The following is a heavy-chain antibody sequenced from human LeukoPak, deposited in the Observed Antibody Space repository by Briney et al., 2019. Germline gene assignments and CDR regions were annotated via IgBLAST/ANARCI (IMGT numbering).Heavy chain of an antibody. CDR3: ARVPGLRGNY. CDR1: GFTFSSYE. J-gene: IGHJ4*02. CDR2: ISSSGRTI. Sequence: PGGSLRLSCAASGFTFSSYEMNWVRQAPGKGLEWVSYISSSGRTIYYADSVKGRFTISRDNAKSSLFLQMNSLRAEDTVVYYCARVPGLRGNYWGQGTLVTVSS. V-gene: IGHV3-48*03. D-gene: IGHD4-17*01.